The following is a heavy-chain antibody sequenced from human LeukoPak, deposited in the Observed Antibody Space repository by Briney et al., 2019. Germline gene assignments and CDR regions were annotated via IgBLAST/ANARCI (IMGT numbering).Heavy chain of an antibody. D-gene: IGHD3-10*02. CDR2: IYSGGSK. Sequence: GGSLRLSCAASGFTLSSNYMSWVRQAPGKGLEWVSVIYSGGSKYYADSVKGRFTISRDNAKNSLYLQMNSLRAEDTAVYYCAELGITMIGGVWGKGTTVTVSS. CDR3: AELGITMIGGV. CDR1: GFTLSSNY. J-gene: IGHJ6*04. V-gene: IGHV3-53*01.